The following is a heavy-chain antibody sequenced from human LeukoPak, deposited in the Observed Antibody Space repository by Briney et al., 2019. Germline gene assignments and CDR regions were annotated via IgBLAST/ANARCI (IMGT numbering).Heavy chain of an antibody. Sequence: HTGGSLRLSCVASGFNFSSFWMSWVRQVPGKGLEWVANIKPDGGEESYVDSVRGRFTISRDNAKDSLFLQMNSLRGDDTALYCCVRGAGGGDFWGQGTLVTVSS. CDR2: IKPDGGEE. CDR1: GFNFSSFW. CDR3: VRGAGGGDF. J-gene: IGHJ1*01. V-gene: IGHV3-7*04. D-gene: IGHD3-16*01.